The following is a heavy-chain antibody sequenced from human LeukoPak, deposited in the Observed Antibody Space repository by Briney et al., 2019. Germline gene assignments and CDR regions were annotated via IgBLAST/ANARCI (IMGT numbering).Heavy chain of an antibody. D-gene: IGHD4-17*01. V-gene: IGHV4-38-2*01. CDR3: ARASYYGDY. J-gene: IGHJ4*02. CDR2: IYYSGST. CDR1: GFTFSSYG. Sequence: GSLRLSCAASGFTFSSYGMHWVRQPPGKGLEWIGSIYYSGSTYYNPSLKSRVTISVDTSKNQFSLKLSSVTAADTAVYYCARASYYGDYWGQGTLVTVSS.